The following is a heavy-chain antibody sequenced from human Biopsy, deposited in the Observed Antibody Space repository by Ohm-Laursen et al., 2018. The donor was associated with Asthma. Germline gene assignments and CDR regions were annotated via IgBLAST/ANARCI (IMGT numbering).Heavy chain of an antibody. J-gene: IGHJ4*02. Sequence: SVKASCKLSGSSLTDLSMHWVRQAPGHGLEWMGGHDHEEGGTVNARRFQGRVTMTEDTSTDTAYMELSSLSSDDTAVYDCASDFPKDYVRYNFQFWGQGTLVTVSS. V-gene: IGHV1-24*01. CDR2: HDHEEGGT. D-gene: IGHD4-17*01. CDR3: ASDFPKDYVRYNFQF. CDR1: GSSLTDLS.